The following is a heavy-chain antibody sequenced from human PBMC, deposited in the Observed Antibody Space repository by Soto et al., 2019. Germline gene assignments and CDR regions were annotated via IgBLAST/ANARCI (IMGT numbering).Heavy chain of an antibody. V-gene: IGHV1-18*01. Sequence: QVQLVQSGAEVKKPGASGKVSCKASGYTFTSYGISWVRQAPGQGLEWMGWISAYNGNTNYAQKLQGRVTMTTDTSTSTADMELRSLRSDDTAVYYCARERGVSDCSSTSCDPTRYYYYYYMDVWGKGTTVTVSS. D-gene: IGHD2-2*01. J-gene: IGHJ6*03. CDR3: ARERGVSDCSSTSCDPTRYYYYYYMDV. CDR1: GYTFTSYG. CDR2: ISAYNGNT.